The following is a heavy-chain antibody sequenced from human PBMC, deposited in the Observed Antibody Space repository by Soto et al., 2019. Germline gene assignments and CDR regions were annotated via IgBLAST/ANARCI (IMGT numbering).Heavy chain of an antibody. CDR1: GFTLSSYS. J-gene: IGHJ4*02. D-gene: IGHD5-12*01. V-gene: IGHV3-48*02. CDR3: ARDGGYSGYDIDY. CDR2: ISRTSSAI. Sequence: PGGSLRLSCAASGFTLSSYSMNWVRQAPGKGLDWVAYISRTSSAIYYADSVKGRFTISRDNANNLLFLQMNSLRDEDTAVYYCARDGGYSGYDIDYWGLGTLVTAPQ.